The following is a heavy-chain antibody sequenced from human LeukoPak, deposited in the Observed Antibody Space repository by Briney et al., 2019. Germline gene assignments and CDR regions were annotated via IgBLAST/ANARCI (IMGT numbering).Heavy chain of an antibody. CDR3: ASSPGGGDYFVGWFDP. Sequence: PSETLSLTCSVSGGSMSSYYWSWIRQPPGKGLEWIGYIYYSGSTNYNPSLKSRVTISVDTSKNQFSLKLSSVTAADTAVYYCASSPGGGDYFVGWFDPWGQGTLVTVSS. D-gene: IGHD2-21*02. J-gene: IGHJ5*02. CDR1: GGSMSSYY. V-gene: IGHV4-59*01. CDR2: IYYSGST.